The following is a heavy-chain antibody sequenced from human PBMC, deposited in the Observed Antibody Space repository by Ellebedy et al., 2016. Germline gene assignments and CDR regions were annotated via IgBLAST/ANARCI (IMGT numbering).Heavy chain of an antibody. D-gene: IGHD3-10*01. CDR2: IYYSGIT. J-gene: IGHJ4*02. CDR3: ARRGGFGEFEN. Sequence: SETLSLTCTVSGGSVSSGGYYWSWIRQHPGKGLEWIGYIYYSGITYYNPSLKSRVTISVDTSKNQFSLKLSSVTAADTAVYYCARRGGFGEFENWGQGTLVTVSS. CDR1: GGSVSSGGYY. V-gene: IGHV4-31*03.